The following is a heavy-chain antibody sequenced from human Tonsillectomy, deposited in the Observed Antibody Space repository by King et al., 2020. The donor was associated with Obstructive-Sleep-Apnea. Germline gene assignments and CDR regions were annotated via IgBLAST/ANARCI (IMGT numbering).Heavy chain of an antibody. CDR1: GFTFSSYS. CDR2: ISSSSSTI. J-gene: IGHJ4*02. V-gene: IGHV3-48*04. CDR3: ARVLEYSSSSKDY. Sequence: VQLVESGGGLVQPGGSLRLSCAASGFTFSSYSRNWGRQAPGKGLEWVSYISSSSSTIYDADSVKGRFTISRDNAKNSLYLQMNSLRAEDTAVYYCARVLEYSSSSKDYWGQGTLVTVSS. D-gene: IGHD6-6*01.